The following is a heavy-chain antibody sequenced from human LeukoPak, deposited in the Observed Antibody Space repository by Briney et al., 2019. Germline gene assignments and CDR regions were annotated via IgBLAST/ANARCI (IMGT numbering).Heavy chain of an antibody. J-gene: IGHJ4*02. V-gene: IGHV3-7*01. Sequence: PGGSLRLSCAASGFTFSSYWMSWVSQAPGKGLEWVANIKQDGSEKYYVDSVKGRFTISRDNAKNSLYLQMNSLRAEDTAVYYCARAQGYFDWPNLYWGQGTLVTVSS. D-gene: IGHD3-9*01. CDR3: ARAQGYFDWPNLY. CDR1: GFTFSSYW. CDR2: IKQDGSEK.